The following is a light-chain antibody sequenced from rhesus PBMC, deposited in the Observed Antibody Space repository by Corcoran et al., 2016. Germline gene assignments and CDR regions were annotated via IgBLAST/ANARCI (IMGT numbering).Light chain of an antibody. V-gene: IGKV1S9*01. Sequence: DIQMTQSPSSLSASVGDTVTITCQASQGITKYLSWFQQKPGKAPKLLIYDSSTLQSGVPSRFSGSGSGTDFTLTISNLQPEDFATYYCQPHNSYPRTFGQGTKVEIK. CDR2: DSS. CDR3: QPHNSYPRT. J-gene: IGKJ1*01. CDR1: QGITKY.